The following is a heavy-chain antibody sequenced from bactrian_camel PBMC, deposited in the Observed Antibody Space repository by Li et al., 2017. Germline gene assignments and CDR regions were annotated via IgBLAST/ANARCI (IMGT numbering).Heavy chain of an antibody. J-gene: IGHJ4*01. CDR2: ISADGST. V-gene: IGHV3S31*01. Sequence: DVQLVESGGGSVQAGGPLRLSCTAPEFTSNSCGIGWYRRAAGKQPEWVSSISADGSTTYADSVKGRFTTSKDNAKNTLYLQLNSLTTDDTGMYFCLVGFDYWGRGTQVTVS. CDR3: LVGFDY. D-gene: IGHD5*01. CDR1: EFTSNSCG.